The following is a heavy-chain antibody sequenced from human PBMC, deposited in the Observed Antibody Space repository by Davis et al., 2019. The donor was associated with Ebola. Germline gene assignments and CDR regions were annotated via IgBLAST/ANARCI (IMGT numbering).Heavy chain of an antibody. CDR2: IRTYDGNT. Sequence: ASVKVSCKASGYTFTSYGISWVRQAPGQGLEWLGWIRTYDGNTNYAQKLQDRVTMTTDTSTTTVFMELTNLGSDDTAVYWCARGEGAPDFWGQGTLVTVSS. J-gene: IGHJ4*02. V-gene: IGHV1-18*04. CDR3: ARGEGAPDF. D-gene: IGHD1-26*01. CDR1: GYTFTSYG.